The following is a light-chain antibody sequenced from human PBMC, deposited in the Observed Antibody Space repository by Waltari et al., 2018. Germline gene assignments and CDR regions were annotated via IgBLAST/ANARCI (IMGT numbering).Light chain of an antibody. CDR2: DGS. CDR1: QDTRNY. V-gene: IGKV1-33*01. Sequence: DIQMTQSPSSLSASVGDRVTITCQASQDTRNYLNWYQQKPGKAPKLLIYDGSSLETGVPSRFSGNGSGTDFTFTISSLQPEDIATYYCQQYDNLVFTFGPGTKVDIK. J-gene: IGKJ3*01. CDR3: QQYDNLVFT.